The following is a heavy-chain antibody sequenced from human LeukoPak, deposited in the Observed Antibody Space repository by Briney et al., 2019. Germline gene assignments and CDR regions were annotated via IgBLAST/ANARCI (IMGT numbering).Heavy chain of an antibody. CDR3: ARVNGPNSGYYYTLDL. Sequence: GTSLRLSCAASGLTVRNYAMHWVRQAPGGRLEWVAVIWFDGTEKYYAASVMGRFTISRDSSESTLYLQMNGLRTEDTAVYYCARVNGPNSGYYYTLDLWGQGTPVTVSS. J-gene: IGHJ5*02. CDR2: IWFDGTEK. V-gene: IGHV3-33*01. D-gene: IGHD3-22*01. CDR1: GLTVRNYA.